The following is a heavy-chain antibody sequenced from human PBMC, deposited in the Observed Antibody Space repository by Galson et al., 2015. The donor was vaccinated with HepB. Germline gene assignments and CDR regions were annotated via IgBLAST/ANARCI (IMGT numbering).Heavy chain of an antibody. J-gene: IGHJ5*02. D-gene: IGHD3-9*01. V-gene: IGHV3-48*02. CDR1: GFTFSSYS. Sequence: SLRLSCAASGFTFSSYSMNWVRQAPGKGLEWVSYISSSSSTIYYADSVKGRFTISRDNAKNSLYLQMNSLRDEDTAVYYCASSYFDWFNWFDPWGQGTLVTVSS. CDR2: ISSSSSTI. CDR3: ASSYFDWFNWFDP.